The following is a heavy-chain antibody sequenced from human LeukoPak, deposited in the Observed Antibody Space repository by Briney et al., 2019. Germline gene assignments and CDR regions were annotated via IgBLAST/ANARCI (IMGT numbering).Heavy chain of an antibody. V-gene: IGHV1-69*05. CDR1: GGTFSSYA. CDR3: ASSPSSSSREAFDI. CDR2: IIPIFGTA. Sequence: ASVKVSCKASGGTFSSYAISWVRQAPGQGLEWMGGIIPIFGTANYAQKFQGRVTITTDESTSTAYMELSSLRSEDTAVYYCASSPSSSSREAFDIWRQGTMVTVSS. J-gene: IGHJ3*02. D-gene: IGHD6-6*01.